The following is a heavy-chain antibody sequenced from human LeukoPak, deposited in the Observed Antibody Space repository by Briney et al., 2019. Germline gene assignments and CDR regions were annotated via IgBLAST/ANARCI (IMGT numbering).Heavy chain of an antibody. J-gene: IGHJ4*02. Sequence: GRSLRLSCTASGFTFSDHAMHWVRQAPGKGLEWVTVISYHARDQFYADSVKGQFTVSRDNSRNILYLQMNSLRVEDSAVYYCAAQPCINGICYLDYWGQGALVTVSS. CDR3: AAQPCINGICYLDY. CDR2: ISYHARDQ. V-gene: IGHV3-30*04. CDR1: GFTFSDHA. D-gene: IGHD2-8*01.